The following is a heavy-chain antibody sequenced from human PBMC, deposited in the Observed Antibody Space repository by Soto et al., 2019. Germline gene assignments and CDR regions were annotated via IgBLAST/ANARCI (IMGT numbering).Heavy chain of an antibody. CDR3: ARSLTEGYCTITGCYTRPLYGMDV. CDR2: INPNSGGT. Sequence: ASVKVSCKASGYTFSGYYIHWLRQAPGQGLEWMGWINPNSGGTNYAQKFQGRVTVTRDTPTSTAYMELSRLTSDDTAVYYCARSLTEGYCTITGCYTRPLYGMDVWGQGXTVTVSS. D-gene: IGHD2-2*02. J-gene: IGHJ6*02. V-gene: IGHV1-2*02. CDR1: GYTFSGYY.